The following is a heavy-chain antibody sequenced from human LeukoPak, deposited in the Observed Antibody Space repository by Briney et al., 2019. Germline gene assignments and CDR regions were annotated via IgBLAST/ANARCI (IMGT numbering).Heavy chain of an antibody. D-gene: IGHD2-21*02. CDR3: PRTATDAFDI. Sequence: PGGSLRLSCAASGFTFISYWMHWVRQDPGKGLVWVSRINADGSSTSYAASVKGRFTISRDNAKNTLYLQMNSLRAEDTAVYYCPRTATDAFDIWGQGTMVTVSS. CDR1: GFTFISYW. J-gene: IGHJ3*02. CDR2: INADGSST. V-gene: IGHV3-74*01.